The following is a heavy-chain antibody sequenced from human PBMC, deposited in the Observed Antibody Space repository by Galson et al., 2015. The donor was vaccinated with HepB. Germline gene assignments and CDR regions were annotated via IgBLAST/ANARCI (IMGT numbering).Heavy chain of an antibody. CDR1: GFTVSSNY. V-gene: IGHV3-53*01. CDR2: IYSGGST. D-gene: IGHD3-10*01. Sequence: SLRLSCAASGFTVSSNYMSWVRQAPGKGLEWVSVIYSGGSTYYADSVKGRFTISRDNSKNTLYLQMNSLRAEDTAVYYCARESNYGSGSPDAFDIWGQGTMVTVSS. CDR3: ARESNYGSGSPDAFDI. J-gene: IGHJ3*02.